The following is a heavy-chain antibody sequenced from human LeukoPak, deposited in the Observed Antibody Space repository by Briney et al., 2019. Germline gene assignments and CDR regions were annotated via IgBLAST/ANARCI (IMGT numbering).Heavy chain of an antibody. J-gene: IGHJ4*02. D-gene: IGHD5-12*01. V-gene: IGHV3-48*03. CDR2: ISSSGSTI. CDR1: GFTFSSYE. Sequence: GGSLRLSCAASGFTFSSYEMNWVRQAPGKGLEWVSYISSSGSTIYYADSVKGRFTISRDNAKNSLYLQMNSLRAEDTALYSCARVAYSAYDYPTLLPPFDYWGQGTLVTVSS. CDR3: ARVAYSAYDYPTLLPPFDY.